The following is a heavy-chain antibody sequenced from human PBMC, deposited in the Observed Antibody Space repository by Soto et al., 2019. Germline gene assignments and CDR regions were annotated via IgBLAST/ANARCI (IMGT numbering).Heavy chain of an antibody. Sequence: PSETLSLTCPVSGGSIRSGDYYWSWIRQPPGKGLEWIGEIYHSGSTNYNPSLKSRVTISVDKSKNQFSLKLSSVTAADTAVYYCARDQGRIQLPSYGMDVWGQGTTVTVSS. CDR1: GGSIRSGDYY. CDR2: IYHSGST. V-gene: IGHV4-39*07. J-gene: IGHJ6*02. D-gene: IGHD5-18*01. CDR3: ARDQGRIQLPSYGMDV.